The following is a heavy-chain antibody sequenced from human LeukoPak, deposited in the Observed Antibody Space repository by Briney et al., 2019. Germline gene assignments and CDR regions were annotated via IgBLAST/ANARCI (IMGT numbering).Heavy chain of an antibody. J-gene: IGHJ4*02. CDR1: GYTFTSYG. CDR2: ISAYNGNT. CDR3: ARDQVVLIYDILTGYSDY. Sequence: ASVTVSFKASGYTFTSYGISWVRQAPGQGLEWMGWISAYNGNTNYAQKLQGRVTMTTDTSTSTAYMELRSLRSDDTAVYYCARDQVVLIYDILTGYSDYWGQGTLVTVSS. V-gene: IGHV1-18*01. D-gene: IGHD3-9*01.